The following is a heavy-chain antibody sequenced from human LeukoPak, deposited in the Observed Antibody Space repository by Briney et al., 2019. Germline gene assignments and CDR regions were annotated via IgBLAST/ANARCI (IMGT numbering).Heavy chain of an antibody. V-gene: IGHV3-53*04. CDR1: GFTVSSNY. J-gene: IGHJ6*02. CDR2: IYSGDST. CDR3: AREANYYDSSGWYYYGMDV. Sequence: PGGSLRLSCAASGFTVSSNYMSWVRQAPGKGLEWVSVIYSGDSTYYADSVKGRFTISRHNSKNTLYLQMNSLRAEDTAVYYCAREANYYDSSGWYYYGMDVWGQGTTVTVSS. D-gene: IGHD3-22*01.